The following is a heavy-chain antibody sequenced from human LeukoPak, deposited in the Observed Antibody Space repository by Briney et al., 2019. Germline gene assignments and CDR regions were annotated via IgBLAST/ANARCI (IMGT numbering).Heavy chain of an antibody. CDR3: ARVDVDYYYYMDV. CDR1: GYTFTSYG. J-gene: IGHJ6*03. D-gene: IGHD3/OR15-3a*01. CDR2: ISAYNGNT. V-gene: IGHV1-18*01. Sequence: ASVTVSCKASGYTFTSYGISWVRQAPGQGLEWMGWISAYNGNTNYAQKLQGRVTMTTDTSTSTGYMELRSLRSDDTAVYYCARVDVDYYYYMDVWGKGTTVTVSS.